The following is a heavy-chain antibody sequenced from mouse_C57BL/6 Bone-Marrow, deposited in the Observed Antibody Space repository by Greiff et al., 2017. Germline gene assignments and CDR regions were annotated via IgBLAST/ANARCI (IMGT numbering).Heavy chain of an antibody. Sequence: QVQLQQPGAELVKPGASVKLSCKASGYTFTSYWMQWVKQRPGQGLEWIGEIDPSDSYTNSNKKFKGKATLTVDTSSSTAYMQLSSLTSEDSAVYYCALLTGYFDYWGKGTTLTVSS. D-gene: IGHD4-1*01. J-gene: IGHJ2*01. CDR1: GYTFTSYW. CDR3: ALLTGYFDY. CDR2: IDPSDSYT. V-gene: IGHV1-50*01.